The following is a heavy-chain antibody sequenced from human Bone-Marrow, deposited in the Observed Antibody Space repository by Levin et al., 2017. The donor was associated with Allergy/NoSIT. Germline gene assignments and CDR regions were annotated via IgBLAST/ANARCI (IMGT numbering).Heavy chain of an antibody. CDR1: GEPFSGYY. Sequence: SETLSLTCAVSGEPFSGYYWTWIRQTPGKGLEWIGETEYGGSSNVNPSLESRVSMSLDTVKKRFSLILTSVVAADSAIYYCARGGVTSSPIRGWFDTWAQGSLVTVSS. CDR2: TEYGGSS. J-gene: IGHJ5*02. CDR3: ARGGVTSSPIRGWFDT. D-gene: IGHD2-2*01. V-gene: IGHV4-34*01.